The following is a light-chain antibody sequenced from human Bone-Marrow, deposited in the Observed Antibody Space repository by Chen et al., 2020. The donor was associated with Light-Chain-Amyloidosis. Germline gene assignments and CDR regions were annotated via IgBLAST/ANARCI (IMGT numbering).Light chain of an antibody. Sequence: QSALTQPASVSGSPGQSITLSCTGTSSDVGSYNYVSWYQHHPGNPPKLMLCEVSNRPSGVSHCFAGSKGDNAASITISVLPAEEAADYYYSSFTSSTTWVFGGGTKLTVL. V-gene: IGLV2-14*01. J-gene: IGLJ3*02. CDR1: SSDVGSYNY. CDR2: EVS. CDR3: SSFTSSTTWV.